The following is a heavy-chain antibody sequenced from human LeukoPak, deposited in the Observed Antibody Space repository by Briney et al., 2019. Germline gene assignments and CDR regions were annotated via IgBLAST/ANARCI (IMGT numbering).Heavy chain of an antibody. D-gene: IGHD3-10*01. Sequence: SETLSLTCTVSGGSITNTNCYWGWIRQPPGKGLEWIGSIYYSGSADYNPSLKSRVTMSIDTSNNQFSLRLSSVTALDTAIYYCAGGGKYYWAPDFWGQGTLVTVSS. V-gene: IGHV4-39*07. CDR1: GGSITNTNCY. CDR2: IYYSGSA. J-gene: IGHJ4*02. CDR3: AGGGKYYWAPDF.